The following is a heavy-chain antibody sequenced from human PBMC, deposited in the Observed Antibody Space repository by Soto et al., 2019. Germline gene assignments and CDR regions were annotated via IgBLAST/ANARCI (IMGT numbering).Heavy chain of an antibody. V-gene: IGHV4-31*03. CDR1: GGSISSGGYY. D-gene: IGHD3-10*01. Sequence: QVQLQESGPGLVKPSQTLSLTCTVSGGSISSGGYYWSWIRQHPGKGLEWIGYIYYRGSTYYNPSLKGGVTRSGDTSKNQFSLKLSSVTAADTAVYYCARDRTHYYNHASTRFDIWGQGTMVTVSS. CDR3: ARDRTHYYNHASTRFDI. J-gene: IGHJ3*02. CDR2: IYYRGST.